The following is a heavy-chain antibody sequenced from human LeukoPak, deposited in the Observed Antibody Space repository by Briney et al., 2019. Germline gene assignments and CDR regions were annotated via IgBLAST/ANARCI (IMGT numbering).Heavy chain of an antibody. CDR3: ARDRYSSGWFTGPGSV. D-gene: IGHD6-19*01. CDR1: GITFSSYS. V-gene: IGHV3-48*01. J-gene: IGHJ6*04. CDR2: ISSFSGTI. Sequence: RSGGSLRLSCVASGITFSSYSMNWVRQAPGKGLEWVSYISSFSGTINYADSVKGRFTISRDNAKNSLYLQMNSLRAEDTAVYYCARDRYSSGWFTGPGSVWGKGTTVTVSS.